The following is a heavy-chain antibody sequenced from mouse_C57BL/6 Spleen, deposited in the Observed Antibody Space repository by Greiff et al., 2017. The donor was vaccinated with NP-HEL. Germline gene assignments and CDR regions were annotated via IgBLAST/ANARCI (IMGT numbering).Heavy chain of an antibody. CDR2: ISSGGDYT. Sequence: EVQLVESGEGLVKPGGSLKLSCAASGFTFSSYAMSWVRQTPEKRLEWVAYISSGGDYTYYADTVKGRFTITTDKAMNTLYLQMSSLKSEDTAMYYCTRDRKSNYDYAMDYWGQGTSVTVSS. V-gene: IGHV5-9-1*02. D-gene: IGHD2-5*01. J-gene: IGHJ4*01. CDR3: TRDRKSNYDYAMDY. CDR1: GFTFSSYA.